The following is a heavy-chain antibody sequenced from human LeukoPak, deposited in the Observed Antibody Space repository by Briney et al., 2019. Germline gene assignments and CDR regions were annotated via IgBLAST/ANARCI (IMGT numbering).Heavy chain of an antibody. CDR1: GFSFSSYA. J-gene: IGHJ1*01. CDR2: ISYDGSNK. V-gene: IGHV3-30*04. CDR3: AKEDVVVITIRYFQH. Sequence: GGSLRLSCAPSGFSFSSYAMHWVRQAPGKGLEWVAVISYDGSNKYYADFVKGRFTISRDNSKNTLYLQMNSLRTEDTAIYYCAKEDVVVITIRYFQHWGQGTLVTVSS. D-gene: IGHD3-22*01.